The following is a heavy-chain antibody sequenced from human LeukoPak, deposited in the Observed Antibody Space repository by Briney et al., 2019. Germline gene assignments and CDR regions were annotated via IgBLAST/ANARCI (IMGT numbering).Heavy chain of an antibody. V-gene: IGHV3-64*01. J-gene: IGHJ3*02. D-gene: IGHD2-15*01. CDR2: ISSNGDST. CDR1: GLTFSTYA. CDR3: ARNRGGSDPFDI. Sequence: GGSLRLSCAASGLTFSTYAMHWVRQAPGKGLEYVSAISSNGDSTYYANSVKGRFTISRDNSNNTLYLQVGSLRPEDMAVYYCARNRGGSDPFDICGQGTMVTVSS.